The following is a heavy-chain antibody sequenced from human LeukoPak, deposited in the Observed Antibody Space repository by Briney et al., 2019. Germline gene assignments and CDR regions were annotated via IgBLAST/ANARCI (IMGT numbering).Heavy chain of an antibody. V-gene: IGHV3-33*06. D-gene: IGHD2-15*01. Sequence: GRSLRLSCAASGFMFSRLGMQWVRQAPGEGLEWVAMIWHDGSVEEYADSVKGRFTISRDNSQNTLYLQMNSLRDDDTAVYYCAKEGDQFRGYLDAWGKGTTVTVTS. CDR1: GFMFSRLG. CDR3: AKEGDQFRGYLDA. J-gene: IGHJ6*04. CDR2: IWHDGSVE.